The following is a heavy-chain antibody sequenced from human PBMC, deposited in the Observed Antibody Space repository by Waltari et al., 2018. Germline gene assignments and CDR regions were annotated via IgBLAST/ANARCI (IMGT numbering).Heavy chain of an antibody. CDR2: IIPIFGTA. V-gene: IGHV1-69*05. CDR3: ASLARRVGATGYYYYYMDV. D-gene: IGHD1-26*01. Sequence: QVQLVQSGAEVKKPGSSVKVSCKASGGTFSSYAISWVRQAPGQGLEWMGGIIPIFGTANYAQKFEGRVTITTDESTSTAYMELSSLRSEDTAVYYCASLARRVGATGYYYYYMDVWGKGTTVTVSS. J-gene: IGHJ6*03. CDR1: GGTFSSYA.